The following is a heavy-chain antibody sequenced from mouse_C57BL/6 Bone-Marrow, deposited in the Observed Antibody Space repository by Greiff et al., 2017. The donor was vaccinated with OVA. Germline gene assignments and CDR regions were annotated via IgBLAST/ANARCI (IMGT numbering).Heavy chain of an antibody. J-gene: IGHJ1*03. CDR2: ILPSIGRT. D-gene: IGHD2-3*01. Sequence: QVQLQQSGSELRSPGSSVKLSCKDFDSEVFPIAYMSWVRQKPGHGFEWIGGILPSIGRTIYGEKFEDKATLDADTLSNTAYLELNSLTSEDSAIYYCARKGKNDGYWTYWYFDVWGTGTTVTVSS. V-gene: IGHV15-2*01. CDR3: ARKGKNDGYWTYWYFDV. CDR1: DSEVFPIAY.